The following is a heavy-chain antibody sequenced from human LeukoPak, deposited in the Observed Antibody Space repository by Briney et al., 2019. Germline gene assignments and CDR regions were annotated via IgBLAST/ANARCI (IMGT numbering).Heavy chain of an antibody. D-gene: IGHD2-2*01. J-gene: IGHJ4*02. CDR2: ISYDGSNK. Sequence: GGSLRLSCAASGFTFSSYAMHWVRQAPGKGLEWVAVISYDGSNKYYADSVKGRFTISRDNSKNTLYLQMNSLRAEDTAVYYCARGPRDIVVVPAAMKAYYFDYWGQGTLVTVSS. CDR1: GFTFSSYA. V-gene: IGHV3-30-3*01. CDR3: ARGPRDIVVVPAAMKAYYFDY.